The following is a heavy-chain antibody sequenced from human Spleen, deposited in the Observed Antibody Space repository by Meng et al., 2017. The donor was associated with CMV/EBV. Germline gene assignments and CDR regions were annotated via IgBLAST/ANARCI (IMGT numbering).Heavy chain of an antibody. Sequence: LSLTCAASGFSFSHSAMTWVRQAPGKGLEWVSTIYSGGLPYYADSVKGRFTISRDNSRNTLHLQMNSLRAEDTALYYCAKDLSDEGAFDMWGQGTMVTVSS. V-gene: IGHV3-23*03. CDR1: GFSFSHSA. D-gene: IGHD2-21*02. CDR3: AKDLSDEGAFDM. CDR2: IYSGGLP. J-gene: IGHJ3*02.